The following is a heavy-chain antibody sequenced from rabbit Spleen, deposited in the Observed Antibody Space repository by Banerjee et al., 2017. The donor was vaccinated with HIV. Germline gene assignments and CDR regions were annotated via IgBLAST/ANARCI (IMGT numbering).Heavy chain of an antibody. CDR2: IDTASSGFS. V-gene: IGHV1S40*01. J-gene: IGHJ6*01. CDR1: GFSLSNNYY. CDR3: ARDSGSSFSSYGMDL. D-gene: IGHD8-1*01. Sequence: QSPEESGGGLVKPGGTLTLTCTVSGFSLSNNYYMCWVRQAPGKGLEWIACIDTASSGFSYFASWAKGRFTISKTSSTTVTLQMTSLTAADTATYFCARDSGSSFSSYGMDLWGPGTLVTVS.